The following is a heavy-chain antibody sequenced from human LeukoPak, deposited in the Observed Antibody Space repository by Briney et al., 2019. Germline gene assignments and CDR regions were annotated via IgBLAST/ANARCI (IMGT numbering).Heavy chain of an antibody. CDR3: AKLLRTSNWFDP. V-gene: IGHV3-66*02. Sequence: GGSLTLSCAASGFTVSSSYMSWVRQAPGKGLVWLSVIYSGGSTYYADPVKGRFAISRDNSKNTLYLQMNSLRVEDTAVYYCAKLLRTSNWFDPWGQGTLVTVSS. CDR2: IYSGGST. D-gene: IGHD3-16*01. CDR1: GFTVSSSY. J-gene: IGHJ5*02.